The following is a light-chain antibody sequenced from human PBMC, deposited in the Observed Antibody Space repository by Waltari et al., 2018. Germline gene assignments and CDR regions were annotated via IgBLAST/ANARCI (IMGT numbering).Light chain of an antibody. V-gene: IGKV3-20*01. CDR2: GAS. Sequence: EIVLTQSPGTLSLSPGERATLACRPSQSVGRSLAWYQQKPGQAPRLLIYGASSRATGIPDRFSGSGSGTDFSLTISRLEPEDFAVYYCQHYVRLPATFGQGTKVEIK. J-gene: IGKJ1*01. CDR1: QSVGRS. CDR3: QHYVRLPAT.